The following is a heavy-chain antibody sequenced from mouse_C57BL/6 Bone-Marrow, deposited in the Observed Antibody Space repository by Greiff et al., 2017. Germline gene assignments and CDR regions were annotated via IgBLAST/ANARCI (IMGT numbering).Heavy chain of an antibody. CDR3: TREGFYGSSRFAY. V-gene: IGHV1-15*01. D-gene: IGHD1-1*01. CDR2: IDPETGGT. J-gene: IGHJ3*01. Sequence: QVQLQQPGAELVMPGASVTLSCKASGYTFTDYEMHWVKQTPVHGLEWIGAIDPETGGTAYNQKFKGKAILTADKSSSTAYMELRSLTSEDSAVYYCTREGFYGSSRFAYWGQGTLVTVSA. CDR1: GYTFTDYE.